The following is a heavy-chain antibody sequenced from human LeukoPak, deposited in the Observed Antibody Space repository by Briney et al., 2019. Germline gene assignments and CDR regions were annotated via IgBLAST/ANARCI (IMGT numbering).Heavy chain of an antibody. Sequence: GGSLRLSCATSGFTFSNHAMHWVRQATGKGLEWVSAIGTAGDTFYPGSVKGRFTISRDNAKNSLYLHMNSLRAEDTAVYYCAREGGLYGDYGGAWGQGTLVTVSS. CDR2: IGTAGDT. CDR3: AREGGLYGDYGGA. J-gene: IGHJ5*02. D-gene: IGHD4-17*01. V-gene: IGHV3-13*01. CDR1: GFTFSNHA.